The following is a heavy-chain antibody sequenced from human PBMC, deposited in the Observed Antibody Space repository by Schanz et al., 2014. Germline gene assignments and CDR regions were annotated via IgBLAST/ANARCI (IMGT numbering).Heavy chain of an antibody. CDR2: ISDYNGNM. CDR3: ARGYGDSPTDF. CDR1: GYTLKNYG. V-gene: IGHV1-18*01. J-gene: IGHJ4*02. Sequence: QAQLMQSGPELKRPGASVKVSCTASGYTLKNYGISWVRQAPGLGLEWMGWISDYNGNMNYAPKFQGRVTMTTDTSTSTAYMELRNLRSDDTAVYYCARGYGDSPTDFWGQGTLVTVSS. D-gene: IGHD4-17*01.